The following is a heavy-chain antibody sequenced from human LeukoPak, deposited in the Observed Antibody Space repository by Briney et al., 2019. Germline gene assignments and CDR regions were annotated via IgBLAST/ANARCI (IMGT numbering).Heavy chain of an antibody. CDR2: ISGDGDST. Sequence: GGSLTLSCTASGFTFDDYAMHWVRQAPGKGLEWVSLISGDGDSTYYADSVKGRFTISRDNSKNSLYLQMNSLRTEDTALYYCAKGGQTIYYFAMDVWGQGTTVTVSS. CDR1: GFTFDDYA. CDR3: AKGGQTIYYFAMDV. D-gene: IGHD4/OR15-4a*01. J-gene: IGHJ6*02. V-gene: IGHV3-43*02.